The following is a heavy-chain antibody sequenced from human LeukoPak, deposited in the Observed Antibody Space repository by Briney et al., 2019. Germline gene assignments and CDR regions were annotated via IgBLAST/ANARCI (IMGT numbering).Heavy chain of an antibody. Sequence: TGGSLRLSCAPSGFTFSSYSMNWVRQAPGKGLEWVSTISSSSSYIYYADSVEGRFTMSRDNAKNSLYLQMNSLRAEDTAVYYCARDGGRMDVWGQGTTVTVSS. CDR1: GFTFSSYS. V-gene: IGHV3-21*01. J-gene: IGHJ6*02. CDR3: ARDGGRMDV. CDR2: ISSSSSYI. D-gene: IGHD6-25*01.